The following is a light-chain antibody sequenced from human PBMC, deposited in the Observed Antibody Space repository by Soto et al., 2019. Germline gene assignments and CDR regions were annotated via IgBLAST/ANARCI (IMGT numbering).Light chain of an antibody. CDR2: GTS. J-gene: IGKJ4*01. V-gene: IGKV3-15*01. Sequence: EIVMTQSPATLSESPGERATLSCRASQSVSSNLAWYQQKRGQAPRLLIYGTSTRATGIPARFSGSGSGIEFTLTISSLQSEDFAVYYCQQYNKWPLTFGGGTKVETK. CDR3: QQYNKWPLT. CDR1: QSVSSN.